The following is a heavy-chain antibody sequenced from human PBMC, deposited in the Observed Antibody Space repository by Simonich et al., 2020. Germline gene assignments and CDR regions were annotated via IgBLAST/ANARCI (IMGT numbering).Heavy chain of an antibody. CDR1: GGTFSSYA. CDR3: ALRGGDFNFWSGYRFDP. Sequence: QVQLVQSGAEGKKPGSSVKVSCKASGGTFSSYAISWGRQAHGQGLEWMGGIIPIFGTANYAQKFQGRVTITADESTSTAYMELSSLRSEDTAVYYCALRGGDFNFWSGYRFDPWGQGTLVTVSS. J-gene: IGHJ5*02. V-gene: IGHV1-69*13. CDR2: IIPIFGTA. D-gene: IGHD3-3*01.